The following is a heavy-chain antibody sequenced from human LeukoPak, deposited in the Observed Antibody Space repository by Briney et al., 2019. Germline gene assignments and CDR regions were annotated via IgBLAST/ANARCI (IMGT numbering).Heavy chain of an antibody. V-gene: IGHV4-4*07. CDR3: ARDMLVDAFDI. D-gene: IGHD2-8*01. CDR2: IYTSGST. Sequence: PSETLSLTCAVYGGSFSGYYWSWIRQPAGKGLEWIGRIYTSGSTNYNPSLKSRVTMSVDTSKNQFSLKLSSVTAADTAVYYCARDMLVDAFDIWGQGTMVTVSS. CDR1: GGSFSGYY. J-gene: IGHJ3*02.